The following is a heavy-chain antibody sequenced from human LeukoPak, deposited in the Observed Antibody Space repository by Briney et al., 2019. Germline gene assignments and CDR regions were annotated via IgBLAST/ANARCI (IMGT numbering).Heavy chain of an antibody. CDR3: ARGRQDVTMIVVVMTAVSYYLDV. V-gene: IGHV4-34*01. CDR2: MNPSGST. D-gene: IGHD3-22*01. J-gene: IGHJ6*03. CDR1: GGSFSGYY. Sequence: SETLSLTCAVYGGSFSGYYWTWIRQTPGKGLEWIGEMNPSGSTNYNPSLKSRVTISVDTSKNQFSLKLSSVTAADTAVYYCARGRQDVTMIVVVMTAVSYYLDVWGKGTTVTV.